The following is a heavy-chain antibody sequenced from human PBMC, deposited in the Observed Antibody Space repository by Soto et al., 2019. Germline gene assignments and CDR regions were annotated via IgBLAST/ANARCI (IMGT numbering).Heavy chain of an antibody. D-gene: IGHD3-10*01. J-gene: IGHJ5*02. CDR1: GASVSSHS. Sequence: PSETLSLTCSVTGASVSSHSWSWIRQPPGKGLEWIGYIHYSGGTNYTPSLRSRVTISVETSKNQLSLNLTSLTAADTAVYYCARGGTSGSAVYNWFDPWGQGTLVTVSS. CDR2: IHYSGGT. CDR3: ARGGTSGSAVYNWFDP. V-gene: IGHV4-59*02.